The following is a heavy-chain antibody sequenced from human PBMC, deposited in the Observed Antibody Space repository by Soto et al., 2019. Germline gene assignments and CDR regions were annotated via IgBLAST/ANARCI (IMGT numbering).Heavy chain of an antibody. Sequence: GESLKISCKGSGYSFTSYWIGWVRQMPGKGLEWMGIIYPGDSDTRHSPSFQGQVTISADKSISTAYLQWSSLKASDTAMYYCARLRSGYYGSSGNYYYYGMDVWGQGTTVTVSS. CDR2: IYPGDSDT. J-gene: IGHJ6*02. CDR1: GYSFTSYW. CDR3: ARLRSGYYGSSGNYYYYGMDV. V-gene: IGHV5-51*01. D-gene: IGHD3-22*01.